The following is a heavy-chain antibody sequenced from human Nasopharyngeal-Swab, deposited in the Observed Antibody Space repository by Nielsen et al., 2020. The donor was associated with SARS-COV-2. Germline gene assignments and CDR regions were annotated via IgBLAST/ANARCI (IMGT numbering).Heavy chain of an antibody. V-gene: IGHV7-4-1*02. CDR3: ASHYDSSGYYNRFLGAFDI. D-gene: IGHD3-22*01. Sequence: WGRHAPEQGCGWMRWMKTNTGNPTYAQGFRGRFVFSLDTSVSTAYLQISSLKAEDTAVYYCASHYDSSGYYNRFLGAFDIWGQGTMVTVSS. J-gene: IGHJ3*02. CDR2: MKTNTGNP.